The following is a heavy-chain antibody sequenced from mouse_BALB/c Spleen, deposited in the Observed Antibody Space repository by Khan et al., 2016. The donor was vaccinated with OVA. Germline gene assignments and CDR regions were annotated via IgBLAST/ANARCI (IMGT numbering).Heavy chain of an antibody. CDR2: IDPANGNT. V-gene: IGHV14-3*02. CDR3: ARYPYDSGAWVAY. D-gene: IGHD2-4*01. Sequence: VQLQQSGAELVKPGASVKLSCTASGFNIKDTYMHWMKQRPEQGLEWIGRIDPANGNTKYDPKFQGKASITADTSSNTAYLQLSSLTSEDTAVYYCARYPYDSGAWVAYWGQGTLVTVSA. J-gene: IGHJ3*01. CDR1: GFNIKDTY.